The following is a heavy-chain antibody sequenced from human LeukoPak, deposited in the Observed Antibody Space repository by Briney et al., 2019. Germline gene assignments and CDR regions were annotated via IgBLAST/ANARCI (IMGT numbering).Heavy chain of an antibody. Sequence: ASVKVSFKVSGYTLTELSMHWVRQAPGEGLEWMGGFDPEDGGTICAQKFQGRVTMTEDTSTDTAYMELSSLRSEDTAVYYCATSPGDFWSGYHRFDYWGQGTLVTVSS. J-gene: IGHJ4*02. CDR3: ATSPGDFWSGYHRFDY. CDR1: GYTLTELS. V-gene: IGHV1-24*01. D-gene: IGHD3-3*01. CDR2: FDPEDGGT.